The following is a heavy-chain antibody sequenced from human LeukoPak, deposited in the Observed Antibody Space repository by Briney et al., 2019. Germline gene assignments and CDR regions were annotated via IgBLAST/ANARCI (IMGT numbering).Heavy chain of an antibody. CDR2: INHSGST. D-gene: IGHD1-7*01. J-gene: IGHJ5*02. CDR1: GGSFSAYY. V-gene: IGHV4-34*01. CDR3: ARDELHNWFDP. Sequence: PSETLSLTCAVYGGSFSAYYWTWIRQPPGKGLEWIGEINHSGSTNYNPSLKSRVTISVDTSKNQFSLKLSSVTAADTAVYYCARDELHNWFDPWGQGTLVTVSS.